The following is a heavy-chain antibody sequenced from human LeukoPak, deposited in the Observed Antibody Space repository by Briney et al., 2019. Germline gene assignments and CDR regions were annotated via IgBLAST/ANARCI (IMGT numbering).Heavy chain of an antibody. CDR2: ISAEGGST. J-gene: IGHJ4*02. CDR1: GFTFSRSA. D-gene: IGHD3-16*01. CDR3: AKDWGHN. Sequence: GGSLRLSCAASGFTFSRSAMSWVRQAPGKGLEWVSFISAEGGSTYYADSVKGRFTISRDNSMNTLYLQMNNVRAEDTALYYCAKDWGHNWGQGTQVTVSS. V-gene: IGHV3-23*01.